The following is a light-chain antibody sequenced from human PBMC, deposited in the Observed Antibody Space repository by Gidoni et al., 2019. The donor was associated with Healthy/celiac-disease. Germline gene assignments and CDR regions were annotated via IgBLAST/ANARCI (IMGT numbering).Light chain of an antibody. CDR3: QQSYSTLWT. V-gene: IGKV1-39*01. Sequence: DIKMTQSPSSLSASVGDRVTITCRASQSISSYLNWYQQKPGKDPKLLIYAASSLQSGVTSRFSGSGSGTDFTLTISSLQPEDFATYYCQQSYSTLWTFGQGTKVEIK. CDR2: AAS. J-gene: IGKJ1*01. CDR1: QSISSY.